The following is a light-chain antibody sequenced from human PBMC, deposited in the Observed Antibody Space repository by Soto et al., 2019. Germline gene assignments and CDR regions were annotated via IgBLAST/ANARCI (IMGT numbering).Light chain of an antibody. V-gene: IGKV3-20*01. CDR1: QSVSSSQ. CDR2: GAS. J-gene: IGKJ3*01. Sequence: ESVLTQSPGTLSLSPGERATLSCRASQSVSSSQLAWYQQRPGQAPRLLVYGASTRATGIADRFSGSGSGTDFTLTISRLEPEDFAVYYCQQYGSSGVTFGPGIKVDIK. CDR3: QQYGSSGVT.